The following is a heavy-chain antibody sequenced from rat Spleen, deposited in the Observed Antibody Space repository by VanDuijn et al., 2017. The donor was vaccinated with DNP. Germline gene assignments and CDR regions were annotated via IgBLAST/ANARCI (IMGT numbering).Heavy chain of an antibody. CDR2: IQSGGNT. D-gene: IGHD1-2*01. CDR1: GFSLTNYH. J-gene: IGHJ2*01. Sequence: QVQLKESGPGLVQPSQTLSLTCTVSGFSLTNYHVNWVRQPPGKGLEWMGRIQSGGNTDYNSALKSRLIISRDTSKSQVFLKMNSVQTEDTAIYFGARHYTYWGQGVMVTVSS. V-gene: IGHV2-27*01. CDR3: ARHYTY.